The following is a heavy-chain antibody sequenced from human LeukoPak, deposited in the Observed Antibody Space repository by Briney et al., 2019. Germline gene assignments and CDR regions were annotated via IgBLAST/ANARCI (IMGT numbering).Heavy chain of an antibody. CDR2: IKQDESTT. D-gene: IGHD6-19*01. CDR3: ARGVGIAVAGVFDY. V-gene: IGHV3-7*02. CDR1: GFTFSTYW. Sequence: GGSLRLSCAASGFTFSTYWMTWIRQAPGKGLEWVANIKQDESTTYYVDSVKGRFTISRDNAKNSLYLQMNSLRAEDTAVYYCARGVGIAVAGVFDYWGQGTLVTVSS. J-gene: IGHJ4*02.